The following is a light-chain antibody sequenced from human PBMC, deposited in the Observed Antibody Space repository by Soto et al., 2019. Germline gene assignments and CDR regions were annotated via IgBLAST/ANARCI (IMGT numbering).Light chain of an antibody. Sequence: DILMNQSPSTMSASVGDRVTITCRASQTISIYLAWYQQKPGRAPKVLIYKTSTLESGVPSRFSGSGSGTEFTLTVSSLQPDDVATYYCQHYNGYPISFGGGTKVEIK. CDR2: KTS. J-gene: IGKJ4*01. CDR1: QTISIY. CDR3: QHYNGYPIS. V-gene: IGKV1-5*03.